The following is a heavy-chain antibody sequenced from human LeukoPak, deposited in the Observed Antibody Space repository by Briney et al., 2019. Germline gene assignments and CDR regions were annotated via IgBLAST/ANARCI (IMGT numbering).Heavy chain of an antibody. J-gene: IGHJ5*02. Sequence: GGSLRLSCAASGFTFSNYDMHWVRQAPGKGLEWVSAVHTPGDTHYAGSVKGRFTISRDNAKNSLYLQMNSLRAEDTAVYYCARALDYDFWSGYSHLNWFDPWGQGTLVTVSS. V-gene: IGHV3-13*01. CDR2: VHTPGDT. D-gene: IGHD3-3*01. CDR3: ARALDYDFWSGYSHLNWFDP. CDR1: GFTFSNYD.